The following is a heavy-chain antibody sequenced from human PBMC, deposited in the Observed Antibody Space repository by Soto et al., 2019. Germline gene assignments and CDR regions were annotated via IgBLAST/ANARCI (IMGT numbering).Heavy chain of an antibody. Sequence: SETLCLTCTVSGGSISSYYLSWIRQPPGKGLEWIGYIYYSGSTNYNPSLKSRVTISVDTSKNQFSLKLSSVTAADTAVYYCARDSLQYTDYWGQGTLVTV. CDR2: IYYSGST. D-gene: IGHD4-4*01. CDR3: ARDSLQYTDY. V-gene: IGHV4-59*01. CDR1: GGSISSYY. J-gene: IGHJ4*02.